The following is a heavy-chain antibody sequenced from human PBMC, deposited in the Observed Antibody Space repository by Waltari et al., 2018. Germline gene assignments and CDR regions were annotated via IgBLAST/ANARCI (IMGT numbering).Heavy chain of an antibody. V-gene: IGHV3-74*01. D-gene: IGHD3-3*01. Sequence: EVQLVESGGGLVQPGGSLRLSCAASGFTFISSWMHWVRQAPGKGLLWVSRLNSYGSITNYADSVKGRFTISRDSAKNTLYLQMNSLRAEDTAVYYCVRGADLRGQGIPVTVSS. CDR1: GFTFISSW. CDR3: VRGADL. J-gene: IGHJ4*02. CDR2: LNSYGSIT.